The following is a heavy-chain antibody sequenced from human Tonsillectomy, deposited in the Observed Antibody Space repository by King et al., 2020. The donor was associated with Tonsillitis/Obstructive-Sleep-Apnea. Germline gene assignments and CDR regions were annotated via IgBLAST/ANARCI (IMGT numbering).Heavy chain of an antibody. J-gene: IGHJ4*02. CDR1: GFTFSTYS. CDR3: ARASPADD. V-gene: IGHV3-21*01. CDR2: ISSSSGYI. Sequence: VQLVESGGGLVKPGGSLRLSCAASGFTFSTYSMNWVRQAPGNGPEWVSSISSSSGYIYYADSVKGRFTISRDNPKNSLYLQMNSLRAEDTAVYYCARASPADDWGQGTLVTVSS.